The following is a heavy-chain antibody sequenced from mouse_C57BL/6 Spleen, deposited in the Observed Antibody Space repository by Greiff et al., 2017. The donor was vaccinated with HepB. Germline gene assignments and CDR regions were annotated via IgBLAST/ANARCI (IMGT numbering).Heavy chain of an antibody. D-gene: IGHD2-4*01. CDR2: IYPGGGYT. Sequence: QVQLQQSGAELVRPGTSVKMSCKASGYTFTNYWIGWAKQRPGHGLEWIGDIYPGGGYTNYNEKFKGKATLTADKSSSTAYMQFSSLTSEDSAIYYGARSYDYDGGEAWFAYWGQGTLVTVSA. CDR3: ARSYDYDGGEAWFAY. J-gene: IGHJ3*01. CDR1: GYTFTNYW. V-gene: IGHV1-63*01.